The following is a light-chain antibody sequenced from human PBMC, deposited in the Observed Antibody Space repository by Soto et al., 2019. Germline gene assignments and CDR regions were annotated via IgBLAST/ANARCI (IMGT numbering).Light chain of an antibody. CDR3: QQFSNSPRT. Sequence: EIVLTQSPGTLSLSPGERATLSCRASQSVTNYYLAWYQQKPGQAPRLLIYGASIRATGIPDRFSGSGSGTDFTLTISRLEPEDFAVYYCQQFSNSPRTFGQGTKVEIK. V-gene: IGKV3-20*01. CDR1: QSVTNYY. J-gene: IGKJ1*01. CDR2: GAS.